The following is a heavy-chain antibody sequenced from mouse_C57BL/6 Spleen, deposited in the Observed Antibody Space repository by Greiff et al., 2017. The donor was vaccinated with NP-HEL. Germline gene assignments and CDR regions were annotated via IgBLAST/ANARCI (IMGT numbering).Heavy chain of an antibody. D-gene: IGHD1-1*02. CDR2: ISDGGSYT. CDR3: ARRGDYGYLDY. J-gene: IGHJ2*01. CDR1: GFTFSSYA. Sequence: EVHLVESGGGLVKPGGSLKLSCAASGFTFSSYAMSWVRQTPEKRLEWVATISDGGSYTYYPDNVKGRFTISRDNAKNNLYLQMSHLKSEDTAMYYCARRGDYGYLDYWGQGTTLTVSS. V-gene: IGHV5-4*01.